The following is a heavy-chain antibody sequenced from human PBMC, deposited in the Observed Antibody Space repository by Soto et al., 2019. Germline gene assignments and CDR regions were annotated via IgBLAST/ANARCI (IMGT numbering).Heavy chain of an antibody. D-gene: IGHD5-18*01. CDR2: VYYSGTT. V-gene: IGHV4-39*02. J-gene: IGHJ4*02. CDR3: ARDHGRFSYVD. Sequence: SETLSLTCTVSGGSISSSSYYWAWVRQPPGKGLEWIGSVYYSGTTYYNPSLKSRVTISGDTSKNQFSLKLSSVSAADTAVYYCARDHGRFSYVDWGQGTRVTVSS. CDR1: GGSISSSSYY.